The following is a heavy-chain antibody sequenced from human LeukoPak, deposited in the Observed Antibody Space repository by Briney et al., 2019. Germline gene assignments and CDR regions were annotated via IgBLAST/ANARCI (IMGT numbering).Heavy chain of an antibody. CDR2: INHSGST. Sequence: SETLSLTCAVYGGSFSGYYWSWIRQPPGKGLEWIGEINHSGSTNYNPSLKSRVTISVDMSKNQFSLKLSSVTAADTAVYYCARGDMYYDFWSGYYPSYFDYWGQGTLVTVSS. CDR1: GGSFSGYY. J-gene: IGHJ4*02. CDR3: ARGDMYYDFWSGYYPSYFDY. D-gene: IGHD3-3*01. V-gene: IGHV4-34*01.